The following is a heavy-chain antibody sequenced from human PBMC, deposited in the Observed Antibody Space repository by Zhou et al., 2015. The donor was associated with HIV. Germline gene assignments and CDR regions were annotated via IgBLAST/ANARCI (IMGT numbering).Heavy chain of an antibody. CDR1: GGTFSSYA. CDR2: IIPIFGTA. CDR3: ARDRGEGGYDSGYYFDY. Sequence: QVQLVQSGAEVKKPGSSVKVSCKASGGTFSSYAISWVRQAPGQGLEWMGGIIPIFGTANYAQKFQGRVTITADESTSTAYMELSSLRSEDTAVYYCARDRGEGGYDSGYYFDYWGQGTLVTVSS. D-gene: IGHD5-12*01. V-gene: IGHV1-69*01. J-gene: IGHJ4*02.